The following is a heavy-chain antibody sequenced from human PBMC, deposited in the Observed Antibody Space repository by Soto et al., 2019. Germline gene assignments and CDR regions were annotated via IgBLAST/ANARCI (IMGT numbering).Heavy chain of an antibody. V-gene: IGHV3-11*01. CDR3: ARDKPGWVDYGDAFDY. CDR1: GFTFSDYY. D-gene: IGHD4-17*01. Sequence: GGSLRLSCAASGFTFSDYYMSWIRQAPGKGLEWVSYISSSGSTIYYADSVKGRFTISRDNAKNSLYLQMNSLRAEDTAVYYCARDKPGWVDYGDAFDYWGQGTLVTVSS. CDR2: ISSSGSTI. J-gene: IGHJ4*02.